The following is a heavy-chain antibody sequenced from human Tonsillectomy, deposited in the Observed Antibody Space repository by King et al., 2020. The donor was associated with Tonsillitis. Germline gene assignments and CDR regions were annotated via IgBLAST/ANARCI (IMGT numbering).Heavy chain of an antibody. CDR1: GLTFSRHA. J-gene: IGHJ5*02. D-gene: IGHD6-19*01. V-gene: IGHV3-23*04. CDR2: ISNSGSDT. Sequence: DVQLVESGGGLVQPGGSLRLSCAASGLTFSRHAMSWVRQAPGKGLEWVSGISNSGSDTYYADSVKGRFTISRDKSKNTLYLQMNSLRAEDTAIYYCAKDPTTNSGWSRGWFDPWGQGTLVTVSS. CDR3: AKDPTTNSGWSRGWFDP.